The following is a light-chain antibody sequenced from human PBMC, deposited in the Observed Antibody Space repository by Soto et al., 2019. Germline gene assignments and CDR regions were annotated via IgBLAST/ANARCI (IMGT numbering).Light chain of an antibody. V-gene: IGKV3-20*01. CDR1: QSVSSNY. J-gene: IGKJ3*01. Sequence: EIVMTQSPGTLSLSPGETATLSCRASQSVSSNYVAWFHQKPGQAPRLLIYGASSRATGVLDRFSASGSGTDFTLTISRLEPEDFAVYYCQQYGRSPFTFGPGTKVDIK. CDR2: GAS. CDR3: QQYGRSPFT.